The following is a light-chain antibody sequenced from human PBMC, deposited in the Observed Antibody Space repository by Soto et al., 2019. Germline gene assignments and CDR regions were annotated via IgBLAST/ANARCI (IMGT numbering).Light chain of an antibody. CDR2: WAS. Sequence: DIVMTQSPDSLAGSLGERATFNCTSSQNLLSSSNNRNYLAWYQQKPGQPPKLLIYWASTRESGVPDRFSGSGSGTDFTLTISSLQAEDVALFYCQQYYATPLTFGGGTKVDIK. V-gene: IGKV4-1*01. J-gene: IGKJ4*01. CDR1: QNLLSSSNNRNY. CDR3: QQYYATPLT.